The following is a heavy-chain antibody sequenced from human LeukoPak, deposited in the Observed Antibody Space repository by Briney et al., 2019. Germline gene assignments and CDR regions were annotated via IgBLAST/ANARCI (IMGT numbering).Heavy chain of an antibody. CDR1: GDSISSGGYY. V-gene: IGHV4-31*03. D-gene: IGHD2-8*01. CDR2: IYYTGST. J-gene: IGHJ1*01. Sequence: SQILSLTCTVSGDSISSGGYYWSWVRQHPGKDLEWIGYIYYTGSTYYNPSLESRVTISVDTSKNQFSLKVTSVTAADTAVYYCARVGYASSAIYFQQWGQGTLVSVSS. CDR3: ARVGYASSAIYFQQ.